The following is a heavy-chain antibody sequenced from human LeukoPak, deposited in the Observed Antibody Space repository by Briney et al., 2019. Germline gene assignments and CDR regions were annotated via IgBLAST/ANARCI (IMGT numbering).Heavy chain of an antibody. D-gene: IGHD5-24*01. V-gene: IGHV4-59*01. Sequence: SETLSLTCTVSSGSITGYYWNWIRQPPGKGLEWIGYIYHTGSTKYNHSLKSRVIISVGTSKNQFSLKLTSVTAADTAVYYCAAFRDGFNWHLDNWGQGTLVTVSS. CDR3: AAFRDGFNWHLDN. J-gene: IGHJ4*02. CDR1: SGSITGYY. CDR2: IYHTGST.